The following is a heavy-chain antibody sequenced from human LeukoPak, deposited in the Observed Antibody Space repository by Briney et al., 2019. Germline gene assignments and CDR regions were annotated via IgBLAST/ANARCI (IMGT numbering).Heavy chain of an antibody. Sequence: GGSLRLSCAASGFTFDDYAMHWVRQAPGKGLEWVSGISWNSGSIGYADSVKGRFTISRDNAKNSLYLQMNSLRAEDTALYYCAKDMYYDILTGPTDAFDIWGQGTMVTVSS. V-gene: IGHV3-9*01. J-gene: IGHJ3*02. CDR3: AKDMYYDILTGPTDAFDI. CDR1: GFTFDDYA. D-gene: IGHD3-9*01. CDR2: ISWNSGSI.